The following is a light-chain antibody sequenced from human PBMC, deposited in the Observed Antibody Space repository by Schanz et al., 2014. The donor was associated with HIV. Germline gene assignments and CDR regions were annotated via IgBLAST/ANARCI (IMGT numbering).Light chain of an antibody. CDR2: EVS. CDR3: CSYAGSSTFYVV. CDR1: SSDVGSYDL. V-gene: IGLV2-23*02. Sequence: QSALTQPASVSGSPGQSITISCTGTSSDVGSYDLVSWYQQHPGKAPKVMIYEVSKRPSGVSNRFSGSKSGNTASLTISGLQAEDEADYYCCSYAGSSTFYVVFGGGTKLTVL. J-gene: IGLJ2*01.